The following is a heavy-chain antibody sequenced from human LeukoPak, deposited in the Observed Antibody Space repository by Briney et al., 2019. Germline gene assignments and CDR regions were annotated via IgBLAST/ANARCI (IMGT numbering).Heavy chain of an antibody. J-gene: IGHJ4*02. D-gene: IGHD3-10*01. Sequence: SETLSLTCAVSGGPLSGYFWSWIRQSSGKGLEWIGEIHNSGTTNYNPSLNSRVTISEDTSKNQFYLNLSSVTAADTAVYYCAKRYYYNLGSFPFDFWGQGTLVTVSS. CDR1: GGPLSGYF. V-gene: IGHV4-34*01. CDR2: IHNSGTT. CDR3: AKRYYYNLGSFPFDF.